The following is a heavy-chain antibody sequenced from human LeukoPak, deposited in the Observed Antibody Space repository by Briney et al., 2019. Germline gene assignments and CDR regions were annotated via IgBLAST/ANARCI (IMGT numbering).Heavy chain of an antibody. V-gene: IGHV3-53*01. Sequence: PGGSLSLSCAASGFTVSSNYMSWVRQAPGKGLEWVSVIYSGGSTYYEDSVKGRFTISRDNSKNTLYLQMNSLIAEDTAVYYCASPLDTAMVPGYYYYMDVWGKGTTVTVSS. CDR3: ASPLDTAMVPGYYYYMDV. CDR2: IYSGGST. CDR1: GFTVSSNY. D-gene: IGHD5-18*01. J-gene: IGHJ6*03.